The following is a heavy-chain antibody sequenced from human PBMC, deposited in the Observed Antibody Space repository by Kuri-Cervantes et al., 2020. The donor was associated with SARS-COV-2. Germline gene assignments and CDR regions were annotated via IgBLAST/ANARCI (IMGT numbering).Heavy chain of an antibody. Sequence: GESLKISCAASGFTFSSYWMSWVRQAPGKGLEWVANIKQDGSEKYYVDSVKGRFTISRDNAKNSLYLQMNSLRAEDTAVYYCARMGYYYGSGSPSRVDYWGQGTLVTVSS. D-gene: IGHD3-10*01. CDR1: GFTFSSYW. V-gene: IGHV3-7*03. CDR3: ARMGYYYGSGSPSRVDY. CDR2: IKQDGSEK. J-gene: IGHJ4*02.